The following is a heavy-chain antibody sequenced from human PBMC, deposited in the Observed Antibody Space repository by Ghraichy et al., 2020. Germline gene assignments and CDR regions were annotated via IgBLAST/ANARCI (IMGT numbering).Heavy chain of an antibody. CDR2: VSSGGRNT. CDR1: GFTFSSHG. Sequence: ETLSLTCAASGFTFSSHGMSWVRQAPGMGLEWVSAVSSGGRNTYYADPVKGRFTISRDNSQNTLYLQMNSLRTEDMAVYYCAKEGVVVGGDAFDVWGQGTMITVSS. J-gene: IGHJ3*01. D-gene: IGHD2-21*01. V-gene: IGHV3-23*01. CDR3: AKEGVVVGGDAFDV.